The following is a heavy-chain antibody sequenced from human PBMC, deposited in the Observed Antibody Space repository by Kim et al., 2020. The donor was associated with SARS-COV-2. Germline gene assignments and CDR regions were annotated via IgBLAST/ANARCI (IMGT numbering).Heavy chain of an antibody. CDR3: AGGDCSSTSCYNFDY. J-gene: IGHJ4*02. V-gene: IGHV1-69*01. D-gene: IGHD2-2*02. Sequence: KFQGRVTITADESTSTAYMELSSLRSEDTAVYYCAGGDCSSTSCYNFDYWGQGTLVTVSS.